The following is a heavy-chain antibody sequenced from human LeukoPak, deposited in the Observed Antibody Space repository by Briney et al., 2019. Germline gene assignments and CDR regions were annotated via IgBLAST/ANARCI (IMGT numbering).Heavy chain of an antibody. CDR2: IYSGGST. Sequence: GGSLRLSCAASGFTVSSKHMSWVRQAPGKGLEWVSVIYSGGSTYYADSVKGRFTISRDNSKNTLYLQMNSLRPEDTAVYYCAREISYDSSGYYYPDAFDIWGQGTMVTVSS. CDR3: AREISYDSSGYYYPDAFDI. J-gene: IGHJ3*02. CDR1: GFTVSSKH. D-gene: IGHD3-22*01. V-gene: IGHV3-53*01.